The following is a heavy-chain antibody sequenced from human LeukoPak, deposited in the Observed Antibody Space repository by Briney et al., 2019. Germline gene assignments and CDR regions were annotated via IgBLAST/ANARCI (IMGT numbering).Heavy chain of an antibody. CDR3: ARDFFWSGYYVDY. Sequence: PGGSLRLSCVASGFPVTNTYMTWVRQAPGKGLVWVSRINSDGSSTSYADSVKGRFTISRDNAKNTLYLQMNSLRAEDTAVYHCARDFFWSGYYVDYWGQGTLVTVSS. D-gene: IGHD3-3*01. CDR2: INSDGSST. V-gene: IGHV3-74*01. J-gene: IGHJ4*02. CDR1: GFPVTNTY.